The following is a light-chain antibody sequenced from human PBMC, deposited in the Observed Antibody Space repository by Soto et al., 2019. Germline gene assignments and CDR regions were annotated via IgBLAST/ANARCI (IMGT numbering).Light chain of an antibody. CDR3: LQYDGYSWT. CDR1: QDIGND. CDR2: AAS. Sequence: DIQMTQSPSSLSASVGDRVTITCRTSQDIGNDLDWYQQKPGKAPKCLIYAASSLQSGVPSRFSGSGSGTEVTLTISGLLSDDFATYYCLQYDGYSWTCGQGTKVEIK. V-gene: IGKV1-17*01. J-gene: IGKJ1*01.